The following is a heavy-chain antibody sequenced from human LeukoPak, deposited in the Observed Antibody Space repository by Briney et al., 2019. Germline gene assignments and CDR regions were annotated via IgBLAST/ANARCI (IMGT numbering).Heavy chain of an antibody. Sequence: GGSLRLSCAASKFTFSDYGMNWVRQAPGKGLEWVSYISSSSSTTYYGDSVKGRFTISRDNSKNSLYLQMNSLRTEDTALYYCAKETTMIVGGQYFDYWGQGTLVTVSS. CDR1: KFTFSDYG. V-gene: IGHV3-48*04. D-gene: IGHD3-22*01. CDR2: ISSSSSTT. CDR3: AKETTMIVGGQYFDY. J-gene: IGHJ4*02.